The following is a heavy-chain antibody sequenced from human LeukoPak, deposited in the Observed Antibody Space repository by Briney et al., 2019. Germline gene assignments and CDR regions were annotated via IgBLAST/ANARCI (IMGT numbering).Heavy chain of an antibody. CDR1: GGSFSGHY. J-gene: IGHJ4*02. CDR2: STHTGST. CDR3: ARGRTGAAALDF. V-gene: IGHV4-34*01. D-gene: IGHD2-2*01. Sequence: SKTLSLTCAVYGGSFSGHYWTWIRQAPGKGLEWIGESTHTGSTNFNPSLKSRVTISVDTSKNQFSLKLTSVSAADRAVYHCARGRTGAAALDFWGPGTLVTVSS.